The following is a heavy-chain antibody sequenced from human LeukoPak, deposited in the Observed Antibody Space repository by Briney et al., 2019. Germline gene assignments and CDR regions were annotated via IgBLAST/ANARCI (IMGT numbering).Heavy chain of an antibody. J-gene: IGHJ4*02. D-gene: IGHD3-10*01. CDR3: AREYRGEYYFAY. CDR1: GFTVSSNY. V-gene: IGHV3-66*01. CDR2: IYSGGST. Sequence: GGSLRLSCAASGFTVSSNYMSWVRQAPGKGLEWVSVIYSGGSTYYADSVKGRFTISRDNSKNTLYFQMNSLRAEDTAVYYCAREYRGEYYFAYWGQGTLVTVSS.